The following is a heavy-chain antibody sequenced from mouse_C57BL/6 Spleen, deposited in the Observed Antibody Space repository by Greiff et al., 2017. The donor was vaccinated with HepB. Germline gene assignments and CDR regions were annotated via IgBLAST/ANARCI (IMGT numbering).Heavy chain of an antibody. CDR3: ARNFITTVVATGAMDY. CDR2: IWSGGST. V-gene: IGHV2-2*01. CDR1: GFSLTSYG. D-gene: IGHD1-1*01. Sequence: VQVVESGPGLVQPSQSLSITCTVSGFSLTSYGVHWVRQSPGKGLEWLGVIWSGGSTDYNAAFISRLSISKDNSKSQVFFKMNSLQADDTAIYYCARNFITTVVATGAMDYWGQGTSVTVSS. J-gene: IGHJ4*01.